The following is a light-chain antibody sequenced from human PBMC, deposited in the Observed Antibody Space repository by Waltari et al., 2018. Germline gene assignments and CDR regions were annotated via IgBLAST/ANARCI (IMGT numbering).Light chain of an antibody. V-gene: IGKV3-20*01. Sequence: EIVLTLPPATLSLSPGERATPTCRASQSVSRTLAWYQQKPGQAPRLLIYGASTRATGIPERFSGGGSGTDFSLTINRLEPEDFAVYYCQHYVRLPATFGQGTKVEIE. CDR1: QSVSRT. CDR2: GAS. J-gene: IGKJ1*01. CDR3: QHYVRLPAT.